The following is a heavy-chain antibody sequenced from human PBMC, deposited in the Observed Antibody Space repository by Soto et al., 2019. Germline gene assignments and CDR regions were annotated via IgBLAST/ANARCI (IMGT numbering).Heavy chain of an antibody. J-gene: IGHJ3*02. CDR3: AKKGLGSLATYCSTGDCHYAFDI. V-gene: IGHV3-23*01. Sequence: WGSLRLSCAASGFTFGNYGMIWVRQAPGKGLEWVSTISGGGDGTYYADSVRGRFTISRENSRNTVYLQMNSLRAEDTAVYYCAKKGLGSLATYCSTGDCHYAFDIWGQGTMVTVS. CDR2: ISGGGDGT. CDR1: GFTFGNYG. D-gene: IGHD2-15*01.